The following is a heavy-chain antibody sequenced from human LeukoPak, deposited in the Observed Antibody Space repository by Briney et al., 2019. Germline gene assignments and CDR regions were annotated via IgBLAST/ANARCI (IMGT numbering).Heavy chain of an antibody. V-gene: IGHV4-38-2*01. CDR1: GYSISSGYY. J-gene: IGHJ4*02. Sequence: SETLSLTCAVSGYSISSGYYWGWIRQPPGKGLEWIGSIYHSGSTYYNPSLKSRVTISVDTSKNQFSLKLSSVTAADTAVYYCARHSWYYYDSSGQFDYWGQGTLVTVSS. CDR3: ARHSWYYYDSSGQFDY. CDR2: IYHSGST. D-gene: IGHD3-22*01.